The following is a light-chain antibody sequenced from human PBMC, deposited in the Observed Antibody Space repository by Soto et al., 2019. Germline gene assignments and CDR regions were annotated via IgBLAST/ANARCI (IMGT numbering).Light chain of an antibody. Sequence: ETVLTQSPATLSLSPGDSATLSCRASQSVSRFFAWYQQKPGQAPRLLFSRVSNRATGVPPRFSASGSGTDCALFIRSLETEDLAVYYCQQRFTWPLTFGGGTKVEIK. CDR1: QSVSRF. J-gene: IGKJ4*01. V-gene: IGKV3-11*01. CDR2: RVS. CDR3: QQRFTWPLT.